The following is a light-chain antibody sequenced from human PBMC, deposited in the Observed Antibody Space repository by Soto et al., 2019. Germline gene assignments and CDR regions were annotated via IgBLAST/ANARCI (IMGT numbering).Light chain of an antibody. CDR3: QQAISFPLT. CDR1: QTVSSW. CDR2: AAS. J-gene: IGKJ4*01. V-gene: IGKV1-12*01. Sequence: DIQMTQSPSTLSVSGGDRVNITCGASQTVSSWLAWYXQKTGKXPXLLIYAASSLQSGVPSRFTGSGSGTDFTLTISSLQPEDFATYYCQQAISFPLTFGGGTKV.